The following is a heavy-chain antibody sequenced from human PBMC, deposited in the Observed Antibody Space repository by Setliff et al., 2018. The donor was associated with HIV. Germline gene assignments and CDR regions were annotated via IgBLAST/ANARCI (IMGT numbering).Heavy chain of an antibody. CDR1: GYTFTSYG. D-gene: IGHD3-10*02. CDR3: ERGHYRLFGELFSTPVALDY. J-gene: IGHJ4*02. Sequence: ASVKVSCKASGYTFTSYGISWVRQAPGQRLEWMGWINAGNGNTKYSQKFQGRVTITRDTSASTAYMELSSLRSEDTAVYYCERGHYRLFGELFSTPVALDYWGQGTLVTVSS. V-gene: IGHV1-3*01. CDR2: INAGNGNT.